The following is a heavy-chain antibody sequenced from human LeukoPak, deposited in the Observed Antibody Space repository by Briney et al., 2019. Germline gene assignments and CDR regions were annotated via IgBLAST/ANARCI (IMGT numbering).Heavy chain of an antibody. CDR3: ARHYCVCCTSDAFVI. CDR2: IYHGGDT. CDR1: GGSICMDNG. J-gene: IGHJ3*02. D-gene: IGHD3-10*02. V-gene: IGHV4-4*02. Sequence: SGTLSLTCALSGGSICMDNGWSWVRQPPGKGLEWIGEIYHGGDTYYNPSLKSRVTMSVDKSKNQFSLRLSSVTAADTAVYYCARHYCVCCTSDAFVIWDEGRMVTVSS.